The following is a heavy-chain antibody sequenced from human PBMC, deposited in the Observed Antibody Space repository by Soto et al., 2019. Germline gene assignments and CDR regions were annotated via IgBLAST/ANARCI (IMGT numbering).Heavy chain of an antibody. D-gene: IGHD2-8*01. CDR2: ISGSGDGT. Sequence: GGSLRLSCAISGFSVSSHAMSWVRQAPGRGLEWVSSISGSGDGTYYGDSVKGRFTISRDSSSRTLYLQMNNLRGEDTAVYFCTKSRRGILMVYGFGGMDVWGQGTTVTVSS. V-gene: IGHV3-23*01. CDR3: TKSRRGILMVYGFGGMDV. CDR1: GFSVSSHA. J-gene: IGHJ6*02.